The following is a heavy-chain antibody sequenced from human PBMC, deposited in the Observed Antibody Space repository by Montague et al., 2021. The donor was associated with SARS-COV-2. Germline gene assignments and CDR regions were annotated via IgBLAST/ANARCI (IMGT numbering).Heavy chain of an antibody. CDR2: INYSGDT. J-gene: IGHJ6*02. CDR1: SGSLSGYY. Sequence: SETLSLTCAVYSGSLSGYYWSWIRQAPGKGLEWIGEINYSGDTYYNPSLTSRVTISMDTSESQFSLKMTSVTAADTAVYYCARWGEYYDSPYYYYAMDVWGQGTTVTVSS. CDR3: ARWGEYYDSPYYYYAMDV. V-gene: IGHV4-34*01. D-gene: IGHD3-3*01.